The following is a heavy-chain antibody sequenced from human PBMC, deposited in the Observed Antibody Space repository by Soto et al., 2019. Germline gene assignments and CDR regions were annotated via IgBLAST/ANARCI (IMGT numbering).Heavy chain of an antibody. CDR3: ARQPGITIFGVVIIDIFDT. Sequence: SETLSLTCTVSGGSISSYYWSWIRQPAGKGLEWIGRIYTSGSTNYNPSLKSRVTMSVDTSKNQFSLKLGSVTAADTAVYYCARQPGITIFGVVIIDIFDTWGQGTLVTVSS. J-gene: IGHJ5*02. CDR2: IYTSGST. V-gene: IGHV4-4*07. CDR1: GGSISSYY. D-gene: IGHD3-3*01.